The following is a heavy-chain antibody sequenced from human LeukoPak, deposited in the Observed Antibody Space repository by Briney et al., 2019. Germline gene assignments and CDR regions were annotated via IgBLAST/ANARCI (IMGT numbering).Heavy chain of an antibody. Sequence: TSETLPLTCTVSGDSISSYYWSWIRQSPGKGLEWIGHIYYSGGTRYNASLKSRLTISVDTSKKQFSLKVTSVTAADTAVYYCARHGAGTTGRLYYYNGMDVWGQGTTVTVSS. CDR3: ARHGAGTTGRLYYYNGMDV. D-gene: IGHD4-11*01. CDR1: GDSISSYY. V-gene: IGHV4-59*08. J-gene: IGHJ6*02. CDR2: IYYSGGT.